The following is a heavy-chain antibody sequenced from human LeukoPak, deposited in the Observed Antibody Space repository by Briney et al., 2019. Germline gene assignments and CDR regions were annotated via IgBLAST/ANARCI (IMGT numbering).Heavy chain of an antibody. D-gene: IGHD3-10*01. Sequence: SETLSLTCTVSGGSISSYYWSWIRQPPGKGLEWIGYIYYSGSTNYNPSLKSRVTISVDTSKNQFSLKPSSVTAADTAVYYCARQSSGSGRGNGMDVWGQGTTVTVSS. J-gene: IGHJ6*02. CDR1: GGSISSYY. CDR2: IYYSGST. V-gene: IGHV4-59*01. CDR3: ARQSSGSGRGNGMDV.